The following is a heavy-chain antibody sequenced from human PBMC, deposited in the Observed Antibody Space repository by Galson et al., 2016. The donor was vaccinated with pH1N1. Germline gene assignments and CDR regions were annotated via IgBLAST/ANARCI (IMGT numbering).Heavy chain of an antibody. Sequence: LSLTCAVYGGSLSDTYWSWIRQSPGKGLEWIGEIHPGGSTNYNPSLKSRVTLFADTSRNQFYLNLSSLTAADPALYFCARRKPNFDPHVIDFWGQGALVSVSS. V-gene: IGHV4-34*01. CDR1: GGSLSDTY. CDR2: IHPGGST. D-gene: IGHD3-9*01. J-gene: IGHJ4*02. CDR3: ARRKPNFDPHVIDF.